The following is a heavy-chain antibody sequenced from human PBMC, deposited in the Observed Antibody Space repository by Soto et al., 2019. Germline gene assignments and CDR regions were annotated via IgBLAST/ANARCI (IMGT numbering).Heavy chain of an antibody. CDR2: IIPILDIP. CDR3: ASHFTGVLVLGASPPGGDNYGWDV. V-gene: IGHV1-69*02. CDR1: GGTFSRYT. J-gene: IGHJ6*02. D-gene: IGHD2-15*01. Sequence: QVQLVQSGAEVKKPGSSVKVSCKASGGTFSRYTISWVRQAPGQGLEWMGRIIPILDIPNYAQNFQGRVTIPADKSTSTADMELSSLRSDDTAVYYCASHFTGVLVLGASPPGGDNYGWDVWGQGTTVTVSS.